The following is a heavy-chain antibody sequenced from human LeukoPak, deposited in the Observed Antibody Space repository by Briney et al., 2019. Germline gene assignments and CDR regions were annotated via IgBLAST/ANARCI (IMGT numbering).Heavy chain of an antibody. D-gene: IGHD5-12*01. V-gene: IGHV1-2*02. CDR1: GYTFTGFY. CDR3: ARGRVATNFDY. Sequence: ASVEVSCKASGYTFTGFYIHWVRQAPGQGLEWMGWINPNSGDTNYAQKFRGRVTMTRDTSITTAYMELSRLISDDTAVYFCARGRVATNFDYWGQGTLVTVSS. CDR2: INPNSGDT. J-gene: IGHJ4*02.